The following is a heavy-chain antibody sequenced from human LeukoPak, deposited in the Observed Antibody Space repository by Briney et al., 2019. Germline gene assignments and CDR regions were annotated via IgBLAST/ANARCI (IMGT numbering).Heavy chain of an antibody. V-gene: IGHV4-59*08. CDR1: GGSFSGYY. CDR3: ARQGSAYYFDF. CDR2: VYYSGRT. D-gene: IGHD2-15*01. Sequence: SETLSLTCAVYGGSFSGYYWGWIRQPPGKELQWIASVYYSGRTNYSPSLKSRVTISVDTSEEQFSLQLNSVTAADTAVYYCARQGSAYYFDFWGQGLLVTVSS. J-gene: IGHJ4*02.